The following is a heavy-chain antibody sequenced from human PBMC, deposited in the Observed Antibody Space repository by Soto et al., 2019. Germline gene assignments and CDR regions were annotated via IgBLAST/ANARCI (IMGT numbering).Heavy chain of an antibody. J-gene: IGHJ4*02. CDR1: GFTFSNYA. V-gene: IGHV3-23*01. CDR2: ISSGGGSP. D-gene: IGHD1-26*01. CDR3: AKGGGRIVPRHFDN. Sequence: PGGSLRLSCAASGFTFSNYAMSWVRQAPGKGLEWVAGISSGGGSPYNADSVKGRFSISRDNSKNTLYLQMNSLRAEDTAVYYCAKGGGRIVPRHFDNWGQGNLVTVSS.